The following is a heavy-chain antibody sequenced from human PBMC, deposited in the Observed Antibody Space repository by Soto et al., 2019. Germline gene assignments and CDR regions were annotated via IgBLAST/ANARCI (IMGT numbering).Heavy chain of an antibody. D-gene: IGHD2-2*03. CDR2: IYPGDSDT. CDR3: ARLDIVVVPAATDAFDI. J-gene: IGHJ3*02. Sequence: GESLKISCKASGYSFTTYWIGWVRQMPGKGLEWMGIIYPGDSDTKYSPSLQGQVSISADTSISTAYLQWTSLKASDTAMYYCARLDIVVVPAATDAFDIWGQGTMVTVSS. V-gene: IGHV5-51*01. CDR1: GYSFTTYW.